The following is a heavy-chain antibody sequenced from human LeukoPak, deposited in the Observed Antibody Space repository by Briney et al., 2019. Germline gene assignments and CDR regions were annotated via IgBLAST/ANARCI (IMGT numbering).Heavy chain of an antibody. V-gene: IGHV4-59*01. J-gene: IGHJ3*02. CDR2: IHYSGST. CDR1: GGSISSYY. Sequence: SETLSLTCTVSGGSISSYYWTWIRQPPGKGLVWIGYIHYSGSTNYNPSLKSRVTISVDTSKNQFSLKLSSVTAADTAVYYCARGHRAAAGLLGDAFDIWGQGTMVTVSS. CDR3: ARGHRAAAGLLGDAFDI. D-gene: IGHD6-13*01.